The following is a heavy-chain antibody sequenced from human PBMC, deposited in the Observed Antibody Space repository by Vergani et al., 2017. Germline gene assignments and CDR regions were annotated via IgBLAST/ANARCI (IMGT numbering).Heavy chain of an antibody. V-gene: IGHV4-39*01. D-gene: IGHD4-17*01. CDR1: GGSISSSSYY. J-gene: IGHJ4*02. CDR3: ARRLDYGDADY. Sequence: QLQLQESGPGLVKPSETLSLTCTVSGGSISSSSYYWGWIRQPPGKGLEWIGSIYYSGSTYYNPSLKSRVTISVDTSKNQFSLKLSSVTAADTAVYYCARRLDYGDADYWGQGTLVIVS. CDR2: IYYSGST.